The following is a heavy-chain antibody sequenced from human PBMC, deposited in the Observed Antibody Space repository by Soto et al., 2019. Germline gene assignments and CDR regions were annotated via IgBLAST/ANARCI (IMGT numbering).Heavy chain of an antibody. CDR1: GFTFSSYE. V-gene: IGHV3-48*03. CDR3: ARDGWDIVVVVAATNYYYYGMDV. J-gene: IGHJ6*02. D-gene: IGHD2-15*01. Sequence: GGSLRLSCAASGFTFSSYEMNWVRQAPGKGLEWVSYISSSGSTIYYADSVKGRFTISRDNAKNSLYLQMNSLRAEDTAVYYCARDGWDIVVVVAATNYYYYGMDVWGQGTTVTVSS. CDR2: ISSSGSTI.